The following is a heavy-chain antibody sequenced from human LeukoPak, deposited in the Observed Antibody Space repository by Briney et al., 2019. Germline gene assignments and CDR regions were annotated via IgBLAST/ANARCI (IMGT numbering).Heavy chain of an antibody. CDR2: IDGDGSSP. CDR1: GFILRNYW. CDR3: VRGGVPASVDS. V-gene: IGHV3-74*01. Sequence: GGSLRLSCAASGFILRNYWMHWVRQAPGKGLVWVSHIDGDGSSPGYGDSVKGRFTISRDNAKNTLYLQMNSLSAEDTAVYYCVRGGVPASVDSWGQGALVTVSS. D-gene: IGHD2-8*02. J-gene: IGHJ4*02.